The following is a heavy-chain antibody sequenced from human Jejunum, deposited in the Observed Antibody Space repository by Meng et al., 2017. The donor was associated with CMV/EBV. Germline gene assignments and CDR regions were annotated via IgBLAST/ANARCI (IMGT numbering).Heavy chain of an antibody. CDR2: VYIGSST. J-gene: IGHJ3*02. CDR3: ARFSIVGRTNAFDI. CDR1: GFSVSTDY. D-gene: IGHD1-26*01. V-gene: IGHV3-53*01. Sequence: ASGFSVSTDYMSWVRQAPGKGLEWVSSVYIGSSTDYADSVKGRFTISRDNPKNTLILQMNNLKAEDTALYYCARFSIVGRTNAFDIWGHGTMVTVSS.